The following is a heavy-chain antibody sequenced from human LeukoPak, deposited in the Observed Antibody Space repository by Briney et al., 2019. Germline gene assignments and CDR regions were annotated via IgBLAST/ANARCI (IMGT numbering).Heavy chain of an antibody. J-gene: IGHJ4*02. Sequence: GGSLRLSCAASGFIFSPYAMSWVRQAPGKGLEWVAGIAGGDDRFYADSVKGRFSISRDNSKNTVDLQMNSLRVEDTAVYYCAKDYVSGEGYWDFDFWGQGTLVTVSS. D-gene: IGHD5-24*01. CDR2: IAGGDDR. CDR1: GFIFSPYA. CDR3: AKDYVSGEGYWDFDF. V-gene: IGHV3-23*01.